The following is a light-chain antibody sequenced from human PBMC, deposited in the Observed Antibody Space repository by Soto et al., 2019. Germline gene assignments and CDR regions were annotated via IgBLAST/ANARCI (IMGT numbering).Light chain of an antibody. CDR3: QQYGSSPWT. CDR2: GAS. V-gene: IGKV3-20*01. CDR1: QSASSRY. Sequence: EIVLTQSPGTLSLSPGERATLSCRAGQSASSRYLAWYQQKPGQAARLLIYGASSRATGIPDRFSGSGSGTDFTLTISRLEPEDLAGYYCQQYGSSPWTFGQGTKVEIK. J-gene: IGKJ1*01.